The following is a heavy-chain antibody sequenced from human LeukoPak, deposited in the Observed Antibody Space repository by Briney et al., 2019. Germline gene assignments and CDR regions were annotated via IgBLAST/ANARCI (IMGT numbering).Heavy chain of an antibody. J-gene: IGHJ4*02. CDR3: SGKSGGFDY. CDR1: GFTFSSYG. V-gene: IGHV3-30*03. D-gene: IGHD4-23*01. CDR2: ISYDGSNQ. Sequence: GRSLRLSCAGSGFTFSSYGLHWVRQAPGKGLEWVAIISYDGSNQYYADSVKGRFTISRDNSKNTLYLQMNSLRAEDTAVYYCSGKSGGFDYWGQGTLVTVSS.